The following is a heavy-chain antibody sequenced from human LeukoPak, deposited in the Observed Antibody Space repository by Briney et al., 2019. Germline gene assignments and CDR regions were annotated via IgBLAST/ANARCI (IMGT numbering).Heavy chain of an antibody. V-gene: IGHV3-66*01. CDR3: ARGDRAASGFDY. CDR1: GFTVSRNY. J-gene: IGHJ4*02. D-gene: IGHD2-15*01. CDR2: FYTSGRT. Sequence: GGSLRLSCVASGFTVSRNYLNWVRQAPGKGLEWVSVFYTSGRTYYADPVKGRFTISRDNSKNTLYLQMNSLRAEDTAVYYCARGDRAASGFDYWGQGTLVTVST.